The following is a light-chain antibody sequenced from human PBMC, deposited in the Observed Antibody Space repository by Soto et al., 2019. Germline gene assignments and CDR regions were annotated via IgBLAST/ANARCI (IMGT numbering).Light chain of an antibody. CDR2: DAS. CDR3: QQYNSYAIT. V-gene: IGKV1-5*01. J-gene: IGKJ5*01. Sequence: DIQMTQSPSTLSAFVGDRVTITCRASQSISSWLAWYQQKPGKAPKLLIYDASSLESGVPSRFSGSGSGTESTLTISSLQPDDFATYYCQQYNSYAITFGQGTRLEIK. CDR1: QSISSW.